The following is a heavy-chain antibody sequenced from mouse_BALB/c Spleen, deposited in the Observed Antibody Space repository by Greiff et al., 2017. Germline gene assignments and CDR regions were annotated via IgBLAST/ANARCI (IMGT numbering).Heavy chain of an antibody. CDR1: GFTFSSYA. D-gene: IGHD1-3*01. CDR2: ISSGGST. CDR3: ARSHHSGYYAMDD. Sequence: EVMLVESGGGLVKPGGSLKLSCAASGFTFSSYAMSWVRQTPEKRLEWVASISSGGSTYYPDSVKGRFTISRDNARNILYLQMSSLRSEDTAMYYCARSHHSGYYAMDDWGQGTSVTVSS. J-gene: IGHJ4*01. V-gene: IGHV5-6-5*01.